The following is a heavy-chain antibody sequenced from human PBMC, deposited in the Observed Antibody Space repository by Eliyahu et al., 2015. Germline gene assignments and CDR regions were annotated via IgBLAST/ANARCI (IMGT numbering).Heavy chain of an antibody. J-gene: IGHJ4*02. D-gene: IGHD1-26*01. V-gene: IGHV3-49*03. CDR1: GINFNAHA. CDR2: ITSSGST. CDR3: ARDVGTY. Sequence: EVQVVESGGGLMQPGQSLRLSCTTSGINFNAHAMSWFRQAPGKGLEWVGFITSSGSTEFAASVRGRFTILKDDSDGVVYLQMNSLRADDTAVYYCARDVGTYWGQGTRVTVSS.